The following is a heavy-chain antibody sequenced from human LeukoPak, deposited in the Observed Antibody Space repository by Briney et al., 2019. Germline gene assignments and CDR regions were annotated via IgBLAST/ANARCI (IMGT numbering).Heavy chain of an antibody. D-gene: IGHD3-22*01. CDR3: ARVTAYYYDSSGRMDDAFDI. V-gene: IGHV4-61*02. CDR1: GGSISSGSYY. CDR2: IYTSGST. Sequence: PSETLSLTCTVSGGSISSGSYYWSWIRQPAGKGLEWIGRIYTSGSTNYNPSLKSRVTISVDTSKNQFSLKLSSVTAADTAVYYCARVTAYYYDSSGRMDDAFDIWGQGTMVTVSS. J-gene: IGHJ3*02.